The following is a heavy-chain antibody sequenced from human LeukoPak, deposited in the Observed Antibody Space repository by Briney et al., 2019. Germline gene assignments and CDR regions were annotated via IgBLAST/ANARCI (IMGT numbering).Heavy chain of an antibody. V-gene: IGHV4-4*02. CDR3: ATRNFTVFYAFHI. D-gene: IGHD4-17*01. CDR2: IYHSGST. CDR1: GGSISSSNW. Sequence: SETLCLTCAVSGGSISSSNWWSWVRQPPGKGLEWIGEIYHSGSTNYNPSLKSRVTIAVDKSKNQFSLKLSSVTAADTAVYYCATRNFTVFYAFHIWGQGTMVTVSS. J-gene: IGHJ3*02.